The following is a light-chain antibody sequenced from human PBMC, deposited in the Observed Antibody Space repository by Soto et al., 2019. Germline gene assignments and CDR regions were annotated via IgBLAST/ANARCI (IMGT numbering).Light chain of an antibody. J-gene: IGLJ2*01. V-gene: IGLV2-8*01. Sequence: QSVLTQPPSASGSPGQSVTISCTGTSSDVGGYNYVSWYQQHPGKAPKLMIYEVSKRPSGVPDRFSGSKSGNRASLTVSGLQAEDEADYSCSSYAGSNFVVFGGGTKLTVL. CDR1: SSDVGGYNY. CDR3: SSYAGSNFVV. CDR2: EVS.